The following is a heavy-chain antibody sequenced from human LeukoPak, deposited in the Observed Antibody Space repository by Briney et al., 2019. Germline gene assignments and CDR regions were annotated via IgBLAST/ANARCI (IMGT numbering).Heavy chain of an antibody. CDR1: GLIFRNYA. Sequence: GGSLRLSCAASGLIFRNYAMSWVRQAPGKGLEWVSTMSGSGSSTYYADSVKGRFTISRDNSKNTLYLQMNSLRAEDTAVYYCASLESIAAAGTLPHRNYYYYGMDVWGQGTTVTVSS. CDR3: ASLESIAAAGTLPHRNYYYYGMDV. J-gene: IGHJ6*02. V-gene: IGHV3-23*01. CDR2: MSGSGSST. D-gene: IGHD6-13*01.